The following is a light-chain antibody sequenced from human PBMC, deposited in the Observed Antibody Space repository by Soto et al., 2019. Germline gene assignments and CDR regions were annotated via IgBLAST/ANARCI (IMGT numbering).Light chain of an antibody. Sequence: IQLTQSPSSLSASVGDRVTITCRASQGISSYLAWYQQKPGKAPKLLIYAASTLQSGVPSRFSDSGSGTEFTLTISSLQPEDFATYYCQQLLSYPITFGQGTRLEIK. CDR1: QGISSY. J-gene: IGKJ5*01. CDR3: QQLLSYPIT. CDR2: AAS. V-gene: IGKV1-9*01.